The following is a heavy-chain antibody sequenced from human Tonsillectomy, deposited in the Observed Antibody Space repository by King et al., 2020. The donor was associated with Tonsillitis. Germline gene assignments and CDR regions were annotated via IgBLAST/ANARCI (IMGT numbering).Heavy chain of an antibody. CDR1: GFSFSTSGMC. CDR3: ARSWSRGSSWTFDY. J-gene: IGHJ4*02. CDR2: IDWDDDK. Sequence: VTLKESGPALVKPTQILTLTCTFSGFSFSTSGMCVSWIRQPPGKALEWLARIDWDDDKYYSTSLKTRLTISKDTSKNQVVLTMTNMDPVDTATYYCARSWSRGSSWTFDYWGQGTLVTVSS. D-gene: IGHD6-13*01. V-gene: IGHV2-70*11.